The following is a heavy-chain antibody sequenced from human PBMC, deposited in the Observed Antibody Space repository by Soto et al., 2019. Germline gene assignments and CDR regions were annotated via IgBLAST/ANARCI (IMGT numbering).Heavy chain of an antibody. CDR2: ISSSSSYI. D-gene: IGHD2-2*01. J-gene: IGHJ6*02. Sequence: GGSLRLSCAASGFTFSSYSMNWVRQAPGKGLEWVSSISSSSSYIYYADSVKGRFTISRDNAKNSLYLQMNSLRAEDTAVYYCARDMHDIVVVPAATPYYYYGMDVWGQGTTVTVSS. CDR1: GFTFSSYS. CDR3: ARDMHDIVVVPAATPYYYYGMDV. V-gene: IGHV3-21*01.